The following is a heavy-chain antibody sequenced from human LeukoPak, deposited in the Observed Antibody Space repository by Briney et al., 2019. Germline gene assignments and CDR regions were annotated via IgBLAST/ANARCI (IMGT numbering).Heavy chain of an antibody. CDR1: GFTFSDYA. CDR2: ISGSGGST. D-gene: IGHD6-19*01. V-gene: IGHV3-23*01. CDR3: AKAGSGWDFDY. Sequence: GGSLRLSCAASGFTFSDYAMSWVRQAPEKGLEWVSAISGSGGSTYYADSVKGRFTISRDNSKNTLYLQMNSLRAEDTAVYYCAKAGSGWDFDYWGQGTLVTVSS. J-gene: IGHJ4*02.